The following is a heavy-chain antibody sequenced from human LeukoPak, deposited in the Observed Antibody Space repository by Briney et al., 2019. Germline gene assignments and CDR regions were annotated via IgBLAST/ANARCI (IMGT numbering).Heavy chain of an antibody. CDR1: GGSISSYY. Sequence: SETLSLTCTVSGGSISSYYWSWIRQSAGKGVEWIGRIHTSGSTNYNPSLKSRVTMSADTSKNQFSLKLSSVTAADTAVYYCARDQYYYDSSGYYRIDYWGQGTLVTVSS. CDR2: IHTSGST. CDR3: ARDQYYYDSSGYYRIDY. D-gene: IGHD3-22*01. V-gene: IGHV4-4*07. J-gene: IGHJ4*02.